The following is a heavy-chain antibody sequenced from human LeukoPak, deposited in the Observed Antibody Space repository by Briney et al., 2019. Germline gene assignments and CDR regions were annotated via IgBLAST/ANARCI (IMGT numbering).Heavy chain of an antibody. CDR3: AREVQLLWYYYYMDV. D-gene: IGHD2-2*01. J-gene: IGHJ6*03. Sequence: PGGSLRLSCAASGFTFSSYWMSWVRQAQGKGLEWVANIKQDGSEKYYVDSVKGGSTISRDNAKSTLYLQMNSLRAEDTAVYYCAREVQLLWYYYYMDVWGKGTTVTVSS. V-gene: IGHV3-7*01. CDR1: GFTFSSYW. CDR2: IKQDGSEK.